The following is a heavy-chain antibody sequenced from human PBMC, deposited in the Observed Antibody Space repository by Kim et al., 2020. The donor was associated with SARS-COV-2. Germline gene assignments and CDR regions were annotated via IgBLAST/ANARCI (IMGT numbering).Heavy chain of an antibody. D-gene: IGHD6-19*01. Sequence: SETLSLTCAVYGGSFSGYYWSWIRQPPGKGLEWIGEINHSGSTNYNPSLKSRVTISVDTSKNQFSLKLSSVTAADTAVYYCATGIAVPGGYWGQGTLVTVSS. CDR3: ATGIAVPGGY. V-gene: IGHV4-34*01. J-gene: IGHJ4*02. CDR2: INHSGST. CDR1: GGSFSGYY.